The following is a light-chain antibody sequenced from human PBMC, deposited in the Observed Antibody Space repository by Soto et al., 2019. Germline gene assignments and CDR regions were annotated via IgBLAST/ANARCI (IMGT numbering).Light chain of an antibody. V-gene: IGKV3-20*01. CDR1: HSVSSNY. CDR2: DVS. CDR3: PQYGISPT. Sequence: EIVLTQSPGTLSLSPGERATLSCRSSHSVSSNYLAWYQQKPGQAPRLLIYDVSSRATGTPDRFSGSGSGTDFTLTISRLEPVDFAVYYCPQYGISPTFGQGTKVQIK. J-gene: IGKJ1*01.